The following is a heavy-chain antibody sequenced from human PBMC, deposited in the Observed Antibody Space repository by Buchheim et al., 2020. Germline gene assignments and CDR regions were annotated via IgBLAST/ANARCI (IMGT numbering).Heavy chain of an antibody. J-gene: IGHJ5*02. D-gene: IGHD5-12*01. CDR1: GGSIISGANY. CDR2: IYYSGST. CDR3: ARVVVATHVFDP. V-gene: IGHV4-31*11. Sequence: QVQLQESGPGLVKPSQTLSLTCAVSGGSIISGANYWSWIRQHPGKGLEWIGYIYYSGSTFFNPSLKSRVIMSIDISKNQFSLKLSSVTAADTAVYYCARVVVATHVFDPWGQGTL.